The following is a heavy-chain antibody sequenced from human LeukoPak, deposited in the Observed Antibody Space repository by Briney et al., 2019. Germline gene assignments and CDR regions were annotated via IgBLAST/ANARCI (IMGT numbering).Heavy chain of an antibody. CDR3: ARDFDY. CDR1: GFTFSSYA. CDR2: ISYDGSNK. V-gene: IGHV3-30-3*01. Sequence: GRSLRLSCAASGFTFSSYAMHWVRQAPGKGLEWVAVISYDGSNKYYADSVKGRFTISRDNSKNTLYLQMNSLRAEDTAVYYCARDFDYWGQGTLVTVSS. J-gene: IGHJ4*02.